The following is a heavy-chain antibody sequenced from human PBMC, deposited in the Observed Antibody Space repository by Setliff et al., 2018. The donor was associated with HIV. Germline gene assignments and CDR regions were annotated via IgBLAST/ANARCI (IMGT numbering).Heavy chain of an antibody. CDR1: GYTFTDYF. Sequence: ASVKVSCKASGYTFTDYFIHWVRQAPGQGLEWMGWISPNNGDTTIPQRFRGRVTMTRDTSINTAYMELSGLRSDDTAVYYCARQLSNSLESWGQGTPVTAPQ. CDR2: ISPNNGDT. J-gene: IGHJ4*02. V-gene: IGHV1-2*02. CDR3: ARQLSNSLES. D-gene: IGHD1-1*01.